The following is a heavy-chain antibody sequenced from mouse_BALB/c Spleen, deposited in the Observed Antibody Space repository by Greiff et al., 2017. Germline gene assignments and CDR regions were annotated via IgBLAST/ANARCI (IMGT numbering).Heavy chain of an antibody. CDR3: ARVYGNYGFAY. Sequence: VQVVESGPGLVAPSQSLSITCTVSGFSLTSYGVHWVRQPPGKGLEWLGVIWAGGSTNYNSALMSRLSISKDNSKSQVFLKMNSLQTDDTAMYYCARVYGNYGFAYWGQGTLVTVSA. CDR1: GFSLTSYG. CDR2: IWAGGST. J-gene: IGHJ3*01. V-gene: IGHV2-9*02. D-gene: IGHD2-1*01.